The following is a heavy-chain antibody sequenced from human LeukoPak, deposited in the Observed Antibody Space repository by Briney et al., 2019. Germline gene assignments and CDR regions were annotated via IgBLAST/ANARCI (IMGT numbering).Heavy chain of an antibody. Sequence: SETLSLTCTVSGASITNFYWSWVRRPPGKGLEWIGYIYYSGSTNYNPSLKSRVTISVVTSKNQFSLKLSSVTAADTAVYYCASVPAAIPVGNYYMDVWGKGTTVTVSS. CDR3: ASVPAAIPVGNYYMDV. CDR2: IYYSGST. V-gene: IGHV4-59*01. D-gene: IGHD2-2*02. CDR1: GASITNFY. J-gene: IGHJ6*03.